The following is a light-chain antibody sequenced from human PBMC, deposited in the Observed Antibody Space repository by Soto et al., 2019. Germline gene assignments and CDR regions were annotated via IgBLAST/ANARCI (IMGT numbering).Light chain of an antibody. CDR2: GAT. CDR3: QQYANSPPT. CDR1: QSVTSDF. Sequence: TVLTQSPVTLSLSPGERATLSCRASQSVTSDFLAWYQQKPGQAPRRLIYGATNRATGIPDRFSGSGSGTDFSLTISRLEPEDSALYYCQQYANSPPTFGGGTKVEIK. J-gene: IGKJ4*01. V-gene: IGKV3-20*01.